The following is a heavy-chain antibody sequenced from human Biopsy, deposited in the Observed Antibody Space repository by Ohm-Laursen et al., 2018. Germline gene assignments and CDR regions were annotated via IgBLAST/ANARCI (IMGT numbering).Heavy chain of an antibody. D-gene: IGHD3-3*01. CDR2: IQRGGST. CDR3: ARVQKSILWNWFDP. CDR1: GFSVSDHS. Sequence: SLRLSCAASGFSVSDHSMTWVRQAPGTGLELVSLIQRGGSTFYGDSVKGRFTISRDNSKNTLYLQINNLKAEDTALYHCARVQKSILWNWFDPWGQGTLVIVSS. V-gene: IGHV3-66*01. J-gene: IGHJ5*02.